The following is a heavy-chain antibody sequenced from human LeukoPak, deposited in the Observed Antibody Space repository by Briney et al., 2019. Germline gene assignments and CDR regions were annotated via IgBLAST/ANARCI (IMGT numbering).Heavy chain of an antibody. CDR1: GFTFSTYW. Sequence: PGGSLRLSCAASGFTFSTYWMHWVRQAPGKGLEWVSGISWNSGSIGYADSVKGRFTISRDNAKNSLYLQMNSLRAEDTAVYYCAKDRDILTAWGQGTMVTVSS. CDR3: AKDRDILTA. V-gene: IGHV3-9*01. D-gene: IGHD3-9*01. CDR2: ISWNSGSI. J-gene: IGHJ3*01.